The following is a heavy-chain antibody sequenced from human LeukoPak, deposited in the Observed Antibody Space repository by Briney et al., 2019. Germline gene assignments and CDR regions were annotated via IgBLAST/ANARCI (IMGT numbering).Heavy chain of an antibody. Sequence: ASVEVSCKASGGTFSSYAISWVRQAPGQGLEWMGRIIPILGIANYAQKFQGRVTITADKSTSTAYMELSSLRSEDTAVYYCASSTAAGTGGLNYWGQGTLVTVSS. V-gene: IGHV1-69*04. D-gene: IGHD6-13*01. CDR3: ASSTAAGTGGLNY. CDR2: IIPILGIA. CDR1: GGTFSSYA. J-gene: IGHJ4*02.